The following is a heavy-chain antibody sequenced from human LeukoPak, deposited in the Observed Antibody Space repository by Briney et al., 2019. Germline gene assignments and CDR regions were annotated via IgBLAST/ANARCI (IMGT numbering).Heavy chain of an antibody. Sequence: SQTLSLTCTVSGDSISSGTYYWSWIRQPAGKGLEWIGRVYSSGSTDYNPSLKSRVTISVDTSKNQFSLKLSSVTAADTAVYYCARQGVTIFGVVRPGAFDIWGQGTMVTVSS. CDR3: ARQGVTIFGVVRPGAFDI. J-gene: IGHJ3*02. V-gene: IGHV4-61*02. D-gene: IGHD3-3*01. CDR1: GDSISSGTYY. CDR2: VYSSGST.